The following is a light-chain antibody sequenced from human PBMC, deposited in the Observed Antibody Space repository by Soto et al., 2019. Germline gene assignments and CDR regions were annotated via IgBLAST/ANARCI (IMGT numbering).Light chain of an antibody. CDR1: QSVNSRF. V-gene: IGKV3-20*01. Sequence: EIVLTQSPGTLSLSPGESATLSCRASQSVNSRFLAWYQHKPGQAPRLLIYAASTRASGIPDRFSGSTSGTDFTLTISRLEPEDFAVYYCQRYGDSPPNTFGQGTKLEIE. CDR3: QRYGDSPPNT. J-gene: IGKJ2*01. CDR2: AAS.